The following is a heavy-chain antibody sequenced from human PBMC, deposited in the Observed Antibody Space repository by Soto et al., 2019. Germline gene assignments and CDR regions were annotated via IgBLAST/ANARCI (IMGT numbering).Heavy chain of an antibody. V-gene: IGHV3-33*01. Sequence: GESLKISCAASGFTFSSYGMHWVRQAPGKGLEWVAVIWYDGSNKYYADSVKGRFTISRDNSKNTLYLQMNSLRAEDTAVYYCARDVVPAAIGAFDIWGQGTMVTVSS. CDR1: GFTFSSYG. D-gene: IGHD2-2*01. J-gene: IGHJ3*02. CDR3: ARDVVPAAIGAFDI. CDR2: IWYDGSNK.